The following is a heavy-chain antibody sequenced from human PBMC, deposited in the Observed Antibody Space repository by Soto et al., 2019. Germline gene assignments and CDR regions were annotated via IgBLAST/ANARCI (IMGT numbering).Heavy chain of an antibody. D-gene: IGHD3-10*01. CDR2: INLSGDRQ. CDR3: ARDWEFGY. Sequence: ASVKVSCTASGYTFSSSYMHWVRQSPGQGHEGMGVINLSGDRQSYAQRFHGRVYMPRDTSTSTLYMELSSLRSDDTPVYYCARDWEFGYCCQRPLFTVSS. J-gene: IGHJ4*02. CDR1: GYTFSSSY. V-gene: IGHV1-46*01.